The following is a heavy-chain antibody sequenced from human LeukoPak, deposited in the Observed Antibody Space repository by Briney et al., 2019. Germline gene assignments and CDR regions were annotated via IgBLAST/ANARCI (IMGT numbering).Heavy chain of an antibody. CDR2: IYSGGST. CDR3: AGGYDSSGYYFGGSDY. J-gene: IGHJ4*02. CDR1: GFTVSSNY. V-gene: IGHV3-66*01. D-gene: IGHD3-22*01. Sequence: PGGSLRLSCAASGFTVSSNYMSWVRQAPGKGLEWVSVIYSGGSTYYADSVKGRFTISRDNSKNTLYLQMNSLRAEDTAVYYCAGGYDSSGYYFGGSDYWGQGTLVTVSS.